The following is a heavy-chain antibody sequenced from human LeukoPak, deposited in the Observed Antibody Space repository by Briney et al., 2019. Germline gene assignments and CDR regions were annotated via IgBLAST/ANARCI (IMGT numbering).Heavy chain of an antibody. Sequence: PVKVSCKASGGTFSNYAINWVRQAPGQGLDWMGGIIPMFATVNYAQKFQGRVTITTDESTNTAYMELSGLRSEDTAMYYCARNHDNTGYYDAYFDYWGQGTLVTVSS. CDR1: GGTFSNYA. J-gene: IGHJ4*02. D-gene: IGHD3-22*01. CDR3: ARNHDNTGYYDAYFDY. CDR2: IIPMFATV. V-gene: IGHV1-69*05.